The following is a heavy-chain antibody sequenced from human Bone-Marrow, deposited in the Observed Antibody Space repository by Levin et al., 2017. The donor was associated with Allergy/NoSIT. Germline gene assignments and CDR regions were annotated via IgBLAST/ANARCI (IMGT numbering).Heavy chain of an antibody. CDR3: ARQSSNWNPFDI. V-gene: IGHV4-61*02. CDR1: GGSIRSGSFY. D-gene: IGHD6-13*01. CDR2: IYTGGST. J-gene: IGHJ3*02. Sequence: SETLSLTCAVSGGSIRSGSFYWNWLRQPAGTALEWIGRIYTGGSTNSNPSLKSRLTISLDTSKNHLSLKLTSVTAADTAVYYCARQSSNWNPFDIWGRGTMVSVSS.